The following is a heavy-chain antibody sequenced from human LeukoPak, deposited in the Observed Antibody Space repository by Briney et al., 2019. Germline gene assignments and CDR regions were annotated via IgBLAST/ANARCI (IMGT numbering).Heavy chain of an antibody. V-gene: IGHV3-30*18. Sequence: PGGSLRLSCAASGFTFSSYGMHWVRQAPGKGLEWVAVISYDGSNKYYADSVKGRFTISRDNSKNTLCLQMNSLRAGDTAVYYCAKGYSSPMAYFDYWGQGTLVTVSS. CDR2: ISYDGSNK. CDR1: GFTFSSYG. J-gene: IGHJ4*02. CDR3: AKGYSSPMAYFDY. D-gene: IGHD5-18*01.